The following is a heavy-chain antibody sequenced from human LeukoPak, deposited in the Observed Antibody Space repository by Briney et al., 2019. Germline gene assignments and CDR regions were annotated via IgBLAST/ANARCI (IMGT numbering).Heavy chain of an antibody. D-gene: IGHD4-17*01. J-gene: IGHJ5*02. CDR2: ISAYNGNT. V-gene: IGHV1-18*01. CDR3: ARLGDSDYGDYLAFDP. CDR1: GYTFTSYG. Sequence: GASVKVSCKASGYTFTSYGISWVRQAPGQGLEWMGWISAYNGNTNYAQKLQGRVTMTTDISTSTAYMELRSLRSDDTAVYYCARLGDSDYGDYLAFDPWGQGTLVTVSS.